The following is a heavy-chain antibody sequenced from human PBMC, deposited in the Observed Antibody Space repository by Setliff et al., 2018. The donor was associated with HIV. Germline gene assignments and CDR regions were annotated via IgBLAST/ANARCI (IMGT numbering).Heavy chain of an antibody. Sequence: SETLSLTCTVSGGSVNDFYCNWIRQPPGKGPEWIGYIHSSGSTIYNPSLKSRVTMSLDTSKNQFSLKVSSVTAADTAVYYCAEGRDEYKTGYWGQGTLVTVSS. CDR2: IHSSGST. CDR1: GGSVNDFY. V-gene: IGHV4-59*02. J-gene: IGHJ4*02. D-gene: IGHD1-1*01. CDR3: AEGRDEYKTGY.